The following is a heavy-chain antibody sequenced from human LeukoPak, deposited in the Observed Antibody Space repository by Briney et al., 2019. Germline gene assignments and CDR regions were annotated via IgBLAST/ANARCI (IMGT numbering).Heavy chain of an antibody. D-gene: IGHD1-14*01. Sequence: GGSLRLSCAASGFTVITNDMTWVRQAPGKGLEWVSVRYSDGNTKYADSVQGRFTISRDNSKNTLYLEMNSLSPDDTAVYYCARGVEPLAANTLAYWGQGTLVTASS. J-gene: IGHJ4*02. CDR3: ARGVEPLAANTLAY. V-gene: IGHV3-53*01. CDR2: RYSDGNT. CDR1: GFTVITND.